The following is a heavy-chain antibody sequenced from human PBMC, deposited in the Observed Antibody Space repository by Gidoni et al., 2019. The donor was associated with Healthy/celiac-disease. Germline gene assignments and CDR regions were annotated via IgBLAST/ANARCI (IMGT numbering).Heavy chain of an antibody. CDR2: IRSKANSYAT. CDR1: GFTVSGPA. V-gene: IGHV3-73*01. CDR3: TRLPPTVELERRSDY. Sequence: EVQLVESGGGLVQPGGSLKLSCAASGFTVSGPAMHWVRQASGKGLEWVGRIRSKANSYATAYAASVKGRFTISRDDSKNTAYLQMNSLKTEDTAVYYCTRLPPTVELERRSDYWGQGTLVTVSS. D-gene: IGHD1-1*01. J-gene: IGHJ4*02.